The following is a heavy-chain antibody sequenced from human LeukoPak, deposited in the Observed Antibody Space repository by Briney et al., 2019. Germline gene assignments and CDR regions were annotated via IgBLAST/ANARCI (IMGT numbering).Heavy chain of an antibody. D-gene: IGHD3-10*01. CDR3: ARLSEMLRGPEVIYYFEH. CDR2: IKQDGSEK. Sequence: PGGSLRLSCEASEFTFTTYWMSWVRQAPGKGLEWVANIKQDGSEKYYVDSVKGRFTISRDNAKNSVYLHMNSLRAEDTAVYYCARLSEMLRGPEVIYYFEHWGQGTLVTVSS. V-gene: IGHV3-7*01. J-gene: IGHJ4*02. CDR1: EFTFTTYW.